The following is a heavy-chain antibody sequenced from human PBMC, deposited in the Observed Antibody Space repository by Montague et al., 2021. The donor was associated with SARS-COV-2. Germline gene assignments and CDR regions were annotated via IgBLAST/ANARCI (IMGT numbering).Heavy chain of an antibody. CDR2: IFYNGST. Sequence: SETLSLTCTVSFGSISTYYWSWIRQPPGKGLEWIGFIFYNGSTKYNPSLKSRVSISLDTSKNQFSLKLSSVTAADTAVYYCARQDAWAYCGDECYRGWFDSWGQGTLVTVSS. CDR3: ARQDAWAYCGDECYRGWFDS. D-gene: IGHD2-21*01. CDR1: FGSISTYY. J-gene: IGHJ5*01. V-gene: IGHV4-59*01.